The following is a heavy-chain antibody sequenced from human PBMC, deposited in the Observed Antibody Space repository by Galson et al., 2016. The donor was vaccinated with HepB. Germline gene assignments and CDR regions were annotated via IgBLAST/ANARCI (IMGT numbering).Heavy chain of an antibody. CDR2: IYGDGST. Sequence: LRLSCAASGLTVSGNYMTWVRQSPGKGLETVSVIYGDGSTYYEDSVKGRFTTSRHNFNNTLFLQMNTLRPEDTAVYYCVRPGSRYAMDVWGQGTTVTVSS. CDR3: VRPGSRYAMDV. CDR1: GLTVSGNY. D-gene: IGHD6-13*01. V-gene: IGHV3-53*04. J-gene: IGHJ6*02.